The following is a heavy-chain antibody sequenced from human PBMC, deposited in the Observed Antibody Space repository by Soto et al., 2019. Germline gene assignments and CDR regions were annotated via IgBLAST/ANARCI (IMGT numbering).Heavy chain of an antibody. D-gene: IGHD2-21*02. J-gene: IGHJ4*02. Sequence: QVQLQESGPGLVKPSGTLSLTCAVSGGSVNTDYWWGWVRKPPGKGLEWSGEVHHSGTTNYIKSPTSRLTMSVDRSGNQVSPELTSVAAADTAVYYCARGDSYRWVYWGQGTLVTVSS. CDR3: ARGDSYRWVY. V-gene: IGHV4-4*02. CDR1: GGSVNTDYW. CDR2: VHHSGTT.